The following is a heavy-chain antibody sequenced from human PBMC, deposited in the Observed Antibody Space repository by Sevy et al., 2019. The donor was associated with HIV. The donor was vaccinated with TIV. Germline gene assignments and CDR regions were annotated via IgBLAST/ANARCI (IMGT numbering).Heavy chain of an antibody. D-gene: IGHD3-22*01. J-gene: IGHJ4*02. CDR2: IYYSGST. V-gene: IGHV4-59*12. Sequence: SETLSLTCTVSGRSINSYYWSWIRQPPGKGLEWIGYIYYSGSTSYNPSLKSRVTISVDTSKNQFSLKLNSVTAADTAVYYCARSDTSAYYYFDYWGLGILVTVSS. CDR3: ARSDTSAYYYFDY. CDR1: GRSINSYY.